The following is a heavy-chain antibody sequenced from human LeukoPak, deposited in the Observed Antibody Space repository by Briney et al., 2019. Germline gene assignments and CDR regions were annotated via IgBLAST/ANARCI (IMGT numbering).Heavy chain of an antibody. J-gene: IGHJ4*02. CDR3: ARDHWGSGDR. Sequence: PGRSLRLSCAASGFTFSNYAMHWVRQAPGKGLEWVAVISYDGSNKFYADSVKGRFTISRDNSKNTLYLQMNSLRAEDTAVYYCARDHWGSGDRWGQGTLVTVSS. CDR2: ISYDGSNK. CDR1: GFTFSNYA. V-gene: IGHV3-30-3*01. D-gene: IGHD7-27*01.